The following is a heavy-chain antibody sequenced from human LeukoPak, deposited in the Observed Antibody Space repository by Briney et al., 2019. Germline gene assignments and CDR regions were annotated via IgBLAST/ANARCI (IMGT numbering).Heavy chain of an antibody. CDR3: ARGRDWDYDFWSGPLGAFDI. J-gene: IGHJ3*02. Sequence: ASETLSLTCTVSGGSISSSSYYWGWIRQPPGKGLEWIGSIYYSGSTYYNPSLKSRVTISVDTSKNQFSLKLSSVTAADTAVYYCARGRDWDYDFWSGPLGAFDIWGQGTMVTVSS. CDR1: GGSISSSSYY. D-gene: IGHD3-3*01. CDR2: IYYSGST. V-gene: IGHV4-39*07.